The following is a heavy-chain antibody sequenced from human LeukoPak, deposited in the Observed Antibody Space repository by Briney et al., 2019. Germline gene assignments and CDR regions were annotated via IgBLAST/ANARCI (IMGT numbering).Heavy chain of an antibody. CDR3: ATIYYDSSGYYYTGTRDY. Sequence: SETPSLTCTVSGGSISSSSYYWAWIRQPPGKGLEWIASIYYSGSTYYNPSLKSRITISVDTSKNQFSLKLSSVTAADTAVYYCATIYYDSSGYYYTGTRDYWGQGTLVTVSS. J-gene: IGHJ4*02. CDR1: GGSISSSSYY. D-gene: IGHD3-22*01. CDR2: IYYSGST. V-gene: IGHV4-39*05.